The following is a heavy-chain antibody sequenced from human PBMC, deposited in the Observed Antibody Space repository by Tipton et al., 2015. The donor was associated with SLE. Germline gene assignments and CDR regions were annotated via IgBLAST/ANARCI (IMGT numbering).Heavy chain of an antibody. D-gene: IGHD7-27*01. Sequence: SLRLSCAASGFPFNSYWMGWVRQAPGKGLEWVATTNGDGRETYYVDSVTGRFIISRDNAKNSMYLHMNSLRAEDAAVYYCARLPGDTKVDYWGQGTLVTVSS. CDR3: ARLPGDTKVDY. V-gene: IGHV3-7*01. CDR1: GFPFNSYW. J-gene: IGHJ4*02. CDR2: TNGDGRET.